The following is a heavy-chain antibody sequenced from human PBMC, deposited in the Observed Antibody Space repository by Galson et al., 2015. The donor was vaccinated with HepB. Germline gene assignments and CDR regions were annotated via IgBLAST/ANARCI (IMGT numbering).Heavy chain of an antibody. CDR1: GYSFTSYW. Sequence: QSGAEVKKPGESLRISCKGSGYSFTSYWINWVRQMPGKDLEWMGRIDPSDSYTNYSPSFQGHVTISADKSISTAYLQWSSLRASDTAMYYCASMSVGAEDVWGQGTTVTVSS. D-gene: IGHD2-15*01. J-gene: IGHJ6*02. V-gene: IGHV5-10-1*01. CDR2: IDPSDSYT. CDR3: ASMSVGAEDV.